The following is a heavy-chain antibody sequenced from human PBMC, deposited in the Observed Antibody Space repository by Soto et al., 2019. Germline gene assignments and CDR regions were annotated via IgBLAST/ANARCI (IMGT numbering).Heavy chain of an antibody. CDR1: GFTFSSYA. V-gene: IGHV3-23*01. D-gene: IGHD3-10*01. CDR3: ARGDRGGSGSPASYYYSGLDV. J-gene: IGHJ6*02. Sequence: GGSLRLSCAASGFTFSSYAMSWVRQAPGKGLEWVSSVSAGGDMTYYSDSVKGRFTISRGNSNNALFLQMNSLRAEDTALYYCARGDRGGSGSPASYYYSGLDVWGQGTTVTVSS. CDR2: VSAGGDMT.